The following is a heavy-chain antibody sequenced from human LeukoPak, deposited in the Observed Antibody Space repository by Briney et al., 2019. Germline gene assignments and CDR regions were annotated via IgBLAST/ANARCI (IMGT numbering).Heavy chain of an antibody. V-gene: IGHV3-30*02. CDR3: AKDLQVYDIVTGYSSSESGAH. Sequence: PGVSLRLSCAASGFTFSSYGMHWVRQAPGKGLEWVAFIRYDGSNKYYADSVKGRFTISRDNSKNTLYLQMNSLRAEDTAVYYCAKDLQVYDIVTGYSSSESGAHWGQGTLVTVSS. J-gene: IGHJ4*02. CDR2: IRYDGSNK. CDR1: GFTFSSYG. D-gene: IGHD3-9*01.